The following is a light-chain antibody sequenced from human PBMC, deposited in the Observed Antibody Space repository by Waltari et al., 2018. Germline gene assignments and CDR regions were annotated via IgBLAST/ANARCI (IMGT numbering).Light chain of an antibody. CDR1: QSVLYSSNNKNY. V-gene: IGKV4-1*01. CDR3: QQCYSTPWT. CDR2: WAS. J-gene: IGKJ1*01. Sequence: DIVMTQSPDSLAVSLGERATINCTYSQSVLYSSNNKNYLAWYQHKPGQPPKLLIYWASTRESGVPDRFSGSGSGTDFTLTISSLQAEDVAVYYCQQCYSTPWTFGQGTKVEIK.